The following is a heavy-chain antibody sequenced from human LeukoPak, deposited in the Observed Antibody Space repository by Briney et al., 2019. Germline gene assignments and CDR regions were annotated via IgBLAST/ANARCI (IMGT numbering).Heavy chain of an antibody. V-gene: IGHV4-34*01. D-gene: IGHD5-18*01. CDR2: INHRGST. CDR1: GGSFSGYY. Sequence: PSETLSLTCAVYGGSFSGYYWSWIRQPPGKGLEWIGEINHRGSTNYNPSLKGRVTISLDTSKNQLSLKLSSVTAADTAVYYCARSLDTVMATAVYWGQGTLVTVSS. J-gene: IGHJ4*02. CDR3: ARSLDTVMATAVY.